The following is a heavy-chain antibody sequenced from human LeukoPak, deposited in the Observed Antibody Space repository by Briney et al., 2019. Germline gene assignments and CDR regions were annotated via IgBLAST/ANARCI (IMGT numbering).Heavy chain of an antibody. J-gene: IGHJ3*02. V-gene: IGHV5-51*01. CDR3: ARPRPFDI. CDR2: IWPGDSDT. Sequence: GESLEISCKASGYIFNGYWLGLVRQLPGEGLEWIGIIWPGDSDTRYSPSFQGQVTISADKSTTTAYLQWSSLKASDTAMYYCARPRPFDIWGQGTMVTVSS. CDR1: GYIFNGYW.